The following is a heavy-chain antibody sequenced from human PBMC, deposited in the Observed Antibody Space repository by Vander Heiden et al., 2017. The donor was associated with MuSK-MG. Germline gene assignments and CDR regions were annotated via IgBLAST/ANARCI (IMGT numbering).Heavy chain of an antibody. Sequence: QVQLQESGPGLVKPSGTLSLTCAVSGASMRITSYWSWVRQSPGKGLEWIGEVSHSGRTTYNPALTSRVVMSLDKAHNQFSLNVTSVTAADTAVYYCARVWYNTGKNWFDSCGRGTLVTVS. V-gene: IGHV4-4*02. D-gene: IGHD1-1*01. CDR1: GASMRITSY. J-gene: IGHJ5*01. CDR3: ARVWYNTGKNWFDS. CDR2: VSHSGRT.